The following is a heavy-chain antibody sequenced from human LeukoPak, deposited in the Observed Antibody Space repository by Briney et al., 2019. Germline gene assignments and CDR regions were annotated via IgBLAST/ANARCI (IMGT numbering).Heavy chain of an antibody. D-gene: IGHD5-18*01. CDR2: IIPIFGTA. CDR1: GGTFSSYA. V-gene: IGHV1-69*05. CDR3: ARVTRGYSYGHTGPFFDY. Sequence: SVKVSCKASGGTFSSYAISWVRQAPGQGLEWMGRIIPIFGTANYAQKFQGTVTITTDESTSTAYMELSSLRSEDTAVYYCARVTRGYSYGHTGPFFDYWGQGTLVTVSS. J-gene: IGHJ4*02.